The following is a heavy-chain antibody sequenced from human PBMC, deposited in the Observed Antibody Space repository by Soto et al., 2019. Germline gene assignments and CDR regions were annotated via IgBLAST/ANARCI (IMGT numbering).Heavy chain of an antibody. V-gene: IGHV5-10-1*01. CDR3: ARIAYNYYGMDV. CDR2: IDPSDSYT. CDR1: GYSFTSYW. D-gene: IGHD1-20*01. Sequence: PGESLKISCKGSGYSFTSYWISWVRQMPGKGLEWMGRIDPSDSYTNYSPSFQGHVTISADKSISPAYLQWSSLKASDTAMYYCARIAYNYYGMDVWGQGTTVTVSS. J-gene: IGHJ6*02.